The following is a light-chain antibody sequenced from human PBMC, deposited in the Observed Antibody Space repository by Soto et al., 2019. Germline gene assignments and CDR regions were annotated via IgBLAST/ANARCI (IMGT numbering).Light chain of an antibody. CDR3: QQSFSTPWT. Sequence: DIQMTQSPSSLSSSVGDRITITCRASQSISISLNWYHQKPGKAPKLLIYGASTLQSGVPSRFSGSGSGTDFNITIIRLQPEDFATYYCQQSFSTPWTFGQGTKVDNK. CDR2: GAS. J-gene: IGKJ1*01. V-gene: IGKV1-39*01. CDR1: QSISIS.